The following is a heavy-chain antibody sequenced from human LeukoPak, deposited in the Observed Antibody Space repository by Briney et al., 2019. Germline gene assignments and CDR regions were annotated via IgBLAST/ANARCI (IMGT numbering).Heavy chain of an antibody. D-gene: IGHD6-19*01. J-gene: IGHJ4*02. CDR2: IIPIFGTA. CDR1: GGTFSSYA. V-gene: IGHV1-69*05. CDR3: AREGIAVAGSDY. Sequence: GASVKVSCKASGGTFSSYAISWVRQAPGQGLEWMGGIIPIFGTANYAQKFQGRVTMTRDTSTSTVYMELSSLRSEDTAVYYCAREGIAVAGSDYWGQGTLVTVSS.